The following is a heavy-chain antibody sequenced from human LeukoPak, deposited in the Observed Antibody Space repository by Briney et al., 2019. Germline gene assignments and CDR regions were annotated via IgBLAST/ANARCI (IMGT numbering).Heavy chain of an antibody. CDR3: AGSLGYCTSNVCYLKY. D-gene: IGHD2-8*01. J-gene: IGHJ4*02. CDR1: GYRENFYG. CDR2: ISAQHGQT. V-gene: IGHV1-18*01. Sequence: ASVKVSCKTSGYRENFYGITWVRQVAGQGLEWMGWISAQHGQTEYAPNSQDRVTMTTDTYTNTAYMELRSLRSDDTAVYYCAGSLGYCTSNVCYLKYWGQGTLVTVSS.